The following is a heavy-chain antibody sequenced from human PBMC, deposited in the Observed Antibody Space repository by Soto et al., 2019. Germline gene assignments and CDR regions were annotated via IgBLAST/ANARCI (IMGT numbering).Heavy chain of an antibody. V-gene: IGHV1-18*01. CDR3: ARETVAGTTGFDY. D-gene: IGHD6-19*01. Sequence: QVQLVQSGAEVKKPGASVKVSCKASGYTFTSYGISWVRQAPGQGLGWMGWISAYNGNTNYAQKLPGRVTXTXAXXTSTAYMELRSLRSDDTAVYYCARETVAGTTGFDYWGQGTLVTVSS. J-gene: IGHJ4*02. CDR1: GYTFTSYG. CDR2: ISAYNGNT.